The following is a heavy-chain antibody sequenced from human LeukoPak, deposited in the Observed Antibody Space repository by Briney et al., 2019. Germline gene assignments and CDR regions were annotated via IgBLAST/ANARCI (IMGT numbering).Heavy chain of an antibody. D-gene: IGHD2-15*01. CDR3: ARMHCSGGSCYVLGY. J-gene: IGHJ4*02. Sequence: PSETLSLTCIVSGGSISSYYWSWIRQPPGKGLEWIGYIYYSGSTNYNPSLKSRVTISVDTSKKQFSLKLSSVTAADTAVYYCARMHCSGGSCYVLGYWGQGTLVTVSS. CDR1: GGSISSYY. CDR2: IYYSGST. V-gene: IGHV4-59*01.